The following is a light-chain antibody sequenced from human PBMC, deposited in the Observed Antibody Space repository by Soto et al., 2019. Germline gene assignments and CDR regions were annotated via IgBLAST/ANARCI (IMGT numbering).Light chain of an antibody. CDR1: QGISRY. CDR3: QKFNSVPHT. Sequence: DIPLTQSPSSLSASIGDKVTITCRASQGISRYSAWYQQKPGKAPKLLIYAASALQPGVPSRFSGSGSGTDFTLTISSLQPEDVATYYCQKFNSVPHTFGQGTKLEIK. J-gene: IGKJ2*01. CDR2: AAS. V-gene: IGKV1-27*01.